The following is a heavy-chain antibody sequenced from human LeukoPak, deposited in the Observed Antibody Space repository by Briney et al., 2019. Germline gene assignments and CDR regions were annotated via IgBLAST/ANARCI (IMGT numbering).Heavy chain of an antibody. Sequence: SETLSLTCTVSGGSISGYYWSWIRQPPGKGLEWIGYIYYSGNTNYDPSLKSRVTISVDTSKNQFSLKLSSVTAADTALYYCARAGYNYGFFNLDYWGQGTLVTVSS. CDR3: ARAGYNYGFFNLDY. CDR1: GGSISGYY. J-gene: IGHJ4*02. V-gene: IGHV4-59*12. CDR2: IYYSGNT. D-gene: IGHD5-18*01.